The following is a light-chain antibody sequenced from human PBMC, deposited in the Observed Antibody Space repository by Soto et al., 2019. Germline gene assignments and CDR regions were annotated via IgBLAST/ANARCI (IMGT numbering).Light chain of an antibody. CDR1: SSNIGSNT. J-gene: IGLJ1*01. CDR3: AAWDDSLNGLV. Sequence: QSVLTQPPSASGTPGQRVTISCSGSSSNIGSNTVNWYQQRPGTAPKLLIYNNNQRPSGVPDRFSGSKSGTSDSLAISGLQSEDEADYYCAAWDDSLNGLVFGTGTKVTVL. V-gene: IGLV1-44*01. CDR2: NNN.